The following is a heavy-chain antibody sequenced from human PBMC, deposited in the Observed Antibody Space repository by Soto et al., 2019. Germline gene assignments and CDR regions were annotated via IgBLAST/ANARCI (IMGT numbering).Heavy chain of an antibody. J-gene: IGHJ3*02. V-gene: IGHV3-30-3*01. CDR3: AIIPAGWGHERAFDI. Sequence: QVQLVESGGGVVQPGRSLRLSCAASGFTFSSYAMHWVRQAPGKGLEWVAVISYDGSNKYYADSVKGRFTISRDNSKNTLYLQMNSLRAEDTAVYYCAIIPAGWGHERAFDILGQGTMVTVSS. CDR2: ISYDGSNK. CDR1: GFTFSSYA. D-gene: IGHD1-1*01.